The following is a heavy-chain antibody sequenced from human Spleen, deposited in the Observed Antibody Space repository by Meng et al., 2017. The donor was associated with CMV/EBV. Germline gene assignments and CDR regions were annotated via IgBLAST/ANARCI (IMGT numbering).Heavy chain of an antibody. Sequence: GESLKISCAASGFTFSSYAMHWVRQAPGKGLEWVAVISYDGSNKYYADSVKGRFTISRDNSKNTLYLQMNSLRAEDTAVYYCGRGSGSYYYYGMDVWGQGTTVTVSS. D-gene: IGHD6-25*01. CDR2: ISYDGSNK. J-gene: IGHJ6*02. CDR3: GRGSGSYYYYGMDV. CDR1: GFTFSSYA. V-gene: IGHV3-30*04.